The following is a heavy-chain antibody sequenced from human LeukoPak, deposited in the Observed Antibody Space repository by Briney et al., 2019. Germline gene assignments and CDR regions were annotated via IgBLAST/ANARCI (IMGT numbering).Heavy chain of an antibody. D-gene: IGHD3-10*01. CDR1: GFTFSGST. V-gene: IGHV3-23*01. Sequence: PGGSLRLSCAASGFTFSGSTVHWVRQAPGKGLEWVSAITATSSSTHDADSVQGRFTISRDNSKNTLYLQMNSLRPEDTAIYYCAKLFESGTYNNFFHYWGQGTLVTVFS. CDR3: AKLFESGTYNNFFHY. CDR2: ITATSSST. J-gene: IGHJ4*02.